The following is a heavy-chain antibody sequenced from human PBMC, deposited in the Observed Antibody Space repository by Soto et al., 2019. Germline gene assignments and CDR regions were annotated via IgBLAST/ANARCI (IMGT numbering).Heavy chain of an antibody. CDR2: IWYEGTTK. CDR3: AREVGSSGSSRWFDT. V-gene: IGHV3-33*01. CDR1: GFTLSNYG. J-gene: IGHJ5*02. Sequence: GGSLRLSCVASGFTLSNYGMHWVRQAPGKGLEWIALIWYEGTTKYSTDSMKGRFSISRDQSKSTLYLQVNSLRAEDTATYYCAREVGSSGSSRWFDTWGQGTLVTVSS. D-gene: IGHD3-10*01.